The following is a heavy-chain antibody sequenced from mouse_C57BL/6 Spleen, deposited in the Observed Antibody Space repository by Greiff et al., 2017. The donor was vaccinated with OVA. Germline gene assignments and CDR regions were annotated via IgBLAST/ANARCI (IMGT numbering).Heavy chain of an antibody. V-gene: IGHV1-22*01. CDR3: AKDYDDPYFDY. J-gene: IGHJ2*01. D-gene: IGHD2-4*01. CDR1: GYTFTDYN. CDR2: IYPRNGCT. Sequence: EVQLQQSGPELVKPGASVKMSCKASGYTFTDYNMPWVKQSHGQSLEWIGYIYPRNGCTSYNQKFKGKATLTVDKSSSTAYMQLSSLTSEVSAVYYCAKDYDDPYFDYWGQGTTLTVSS.